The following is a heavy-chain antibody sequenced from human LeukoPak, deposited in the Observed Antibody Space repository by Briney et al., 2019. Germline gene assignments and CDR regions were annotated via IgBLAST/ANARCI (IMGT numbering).Heavy chain of an antibody. CDR3: AKVGPRGSGSVLVDPFDY. J-gene: IGHJ4*02. Sequence: PGGSLRLSCTTSGFSFRDYGMHWVRQASGKGLELVAFIQYDGNNIYYADSVKGRFAISRDNSKNTLYLQMNSLRAEDTAVYYCAKVGPRGSGSVLVDPFDYWGQGTLVTVSS. CDR1: GFSFRDYG. D-gene: IGHD3-10*01. V-gene: IGHV3-30*02. CDR2: IQYDGNNI.